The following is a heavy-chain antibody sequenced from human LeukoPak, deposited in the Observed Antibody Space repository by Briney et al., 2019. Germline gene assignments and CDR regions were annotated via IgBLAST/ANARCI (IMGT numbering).Heavy chain of an antibody. D-gene: IGHD2-15*01. Sequence: GASVKVSCMASGYTFTSYGISWVRQAPGQGLEWMGWISAYNGNTNYAQKLQGRVTMTTDTSTSTAYMELRSLRSDDTAVYYCARDLKPYCSGGSCYSGYWGQGTLVTVSS. CDR3: ARDLKPYCSGGSCYSGY. CDR2: ISAYNGNT. J-gene: IGHJ4*02. V-gene: IGHV1-18*01. CDR1: GYTFTSYG.